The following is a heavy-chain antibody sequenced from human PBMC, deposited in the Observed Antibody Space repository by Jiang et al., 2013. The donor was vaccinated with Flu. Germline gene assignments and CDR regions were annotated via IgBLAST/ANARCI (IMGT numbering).Heavy chain of an antibody. D-gene: IGHD6-13*01. V-gene: IGHV4-55*01. J-gene: IGHJ4*02. CDR3: ARFEVSPPAGIGNYFDY. Sequence: KSRITMSVDTSKNQFYLKLSSVTAADTAVYYCARFEVSPPAGIGNYFDYWGQGTLVTVSS.